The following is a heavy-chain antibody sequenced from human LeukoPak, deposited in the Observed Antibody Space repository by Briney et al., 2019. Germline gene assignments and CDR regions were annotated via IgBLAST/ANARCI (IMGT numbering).Heavy chain of an antibody. CDR2: INQDGSEK. CDR1: GFPFSSYW. J-gene: IGHJ4*02. Sequence: PGGSLRLSCAASGFPFSSYWMSWVRQAPGKGLEWVANINQDGSEKYYVDSVKGRFTISRDNAKNSLYLQMNSLRAEDTAVYYCARDPRDLYYFDYWGQGTLVTVSS. V-gene: IGHV3-7*01. CDR3: ARDPRDLYYFDY. D-gene: IGHD2-21*02.